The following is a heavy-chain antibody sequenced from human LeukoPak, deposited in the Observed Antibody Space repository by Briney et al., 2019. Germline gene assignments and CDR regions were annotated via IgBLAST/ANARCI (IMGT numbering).Heavy chain of an antibody. D-gene: IGHD2-8*01. CDR3: ARGQYCTNGVCYTLDY. J-gene: IGHJ4*02. CDR1: GFTVSSNY. CDR2: IYSGGST. V-gene: IGHV3-53*01. Sequence: PGGSLRLSCAASGFTVSSNYMSWVRQAPGKGLEWVSVIYSGGSTYYADSVKGQFTISRDNSKNTLYLQMNSLRAEDTAVYYCARGQYCTNGVCYTLDYWGQGTLVTVSS.